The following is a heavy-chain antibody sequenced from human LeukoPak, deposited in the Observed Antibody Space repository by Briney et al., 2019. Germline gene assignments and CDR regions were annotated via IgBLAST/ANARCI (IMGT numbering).Heavy chain of an antibody. V-gene: IGHV3-21*01. CDR1: GFTFSRHN. CDR2: ISTSSSYI. CDR3: AKDWAAGYNDYPLLDFFDI. D-gene: IGHD5-12*01. Sequence: GGSLRLSCAASGFTFSRHNMNWVRQAPGKGLEWVSSISTSSSYIYYADSVKGRFTISRDNAKNSLYLQMNSLRPEDTAVDYCAKDWAAGYNDYPLLDFFDIWGQGTMVIVSS. J-gene: IGHJ3*02.